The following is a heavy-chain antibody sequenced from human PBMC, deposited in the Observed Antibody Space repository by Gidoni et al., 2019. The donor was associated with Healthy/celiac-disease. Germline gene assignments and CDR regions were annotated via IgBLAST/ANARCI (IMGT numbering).Heavy chain of an antibody. D-gene: IGHD6-13*01. Sequence: EVQLVQSGAEVKKPGESLKISCKGSGYSVTSYWIGWVRHMPGKGLEWMGIIYPGDSDTRYSPSFQGQVTISADKSISTAYLQWSSLKASDTAMYYCARHWGIAAAGGGSRGFDPWGQGTLVTVSS. CDR2: IYPGDSDT. J-gene: IGHJ5*02. CDR1: GYSVTSYW. V-gene: IGHV5-51*01. CDR3: ARHWGIAAAGGGSRGFDP.